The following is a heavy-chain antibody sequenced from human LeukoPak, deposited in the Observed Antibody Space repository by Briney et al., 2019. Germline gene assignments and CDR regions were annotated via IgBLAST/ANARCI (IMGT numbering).Heavy chain of an antibody. D-gene: IGHD5-18*01. V-gene: IGHV1-46*01. Sequence: ASVKVSCKASGYTFTSYYMHWVRQAPGQGLEWMGIINPSGGSTSYAQKFQGRVTMTRDTSTSTVYMELSSLRSEDTAVYYCARGGYSYGLAKYFQHWGQGTLVTVSS. CDR2: INPSGGST. J-gene: IGHJ1*01. CDR3: ARGGYSYGLAKYFQH. CDR1: GYTFTSYY.